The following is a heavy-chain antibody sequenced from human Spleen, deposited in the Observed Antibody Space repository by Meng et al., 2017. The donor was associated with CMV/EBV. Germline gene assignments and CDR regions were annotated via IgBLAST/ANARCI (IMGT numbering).Heavy chain of an antibody. V-gene: IGHV1-18*01. Sequence: FTRHAITWVRQAPGQRLEWMGWISADNQNTNLIQKFQGRITLTTDTSTSTAYLELRSLRSDDTAVYYCARGGDYGDFHDPFDYWGQGTLVTVSS. CDR2: ISADNQNT. J-gene: IGHJ4*02. CDR1: FTRHA. CDR3: ARGGDYGDFHDPFDY. D-gene: IGHD4-17*01.